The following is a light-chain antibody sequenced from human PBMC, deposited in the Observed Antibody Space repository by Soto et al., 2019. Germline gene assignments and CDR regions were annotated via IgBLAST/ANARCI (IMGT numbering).Light chain of an antibody. CDR1: SSDVGGYDY. J-gene: IGLJ2*01. CDR2: DVS. Sequence: QPVLTQPASVSGSPGQSGTISCTGSSSDVGGYDYVSWYQHYPGKAPKLLIYDVSSRPSGVSHRFSGSKSGNTASLTVSGLQAEDEADYYCSSYTSGSSDVIFGGGTKLTVL. CDR3: SSYTSGSSDVI. V-gene: IGLV2-14*03.